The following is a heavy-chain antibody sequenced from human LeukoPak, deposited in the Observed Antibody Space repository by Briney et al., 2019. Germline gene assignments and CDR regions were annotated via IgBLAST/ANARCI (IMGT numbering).Heavy chain of an antibody. J-gene: IGHJ4*02. V-gene: IGHV1-2*02. CDR3: ARALSSGWYDPQDY. Sequence: ASVKVSRKASGYTFTGYYIYWVRQAPGQGLEWMAWINPNSGGTNYAQKFQGRVTMTRDTSISTAYMELSRLRSDDTAVYYCARALSSGWYDPQDYWGQGTLVTVSS. CDR1: GYTFTGYY. D-gene: IGHD6-19*01. CDR2: INPNSGGT.